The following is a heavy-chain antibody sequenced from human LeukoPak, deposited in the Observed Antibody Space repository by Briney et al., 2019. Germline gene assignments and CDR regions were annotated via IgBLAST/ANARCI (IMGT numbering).Heavy chain of an antibody. J-gene: IGHJ4*02. CDR1: GFTFSSHA. V-gene: IGHV3-23*01. Sequence: SGGSLRLSCGASGFTFSSHAMTWVRQAPGKGLEWVSAISGSGGSTYYADSVKGRFTISRDNSKNTLYLQMNSLRAEDTAVYYCATNVDTAMVTTLTFDYWGQGTLVTVSS. D-gene: IGHD5-18*01. CDR2: ISGSGGST. CDR3: ATNVDTAMVTTLTFDY.